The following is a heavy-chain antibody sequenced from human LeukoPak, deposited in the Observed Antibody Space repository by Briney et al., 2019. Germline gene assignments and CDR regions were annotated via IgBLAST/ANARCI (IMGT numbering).Heavy chain of an antibody. V-gene: IGHV4-59*08. Sequence: ETLSLTCTVSGGSISSYYWTWIRQPPGKGLEWIGYIYSTGSTNYNPPLKSRVTISVDTSKNHFSLKLSSVTAADTAVYYCARLNNWNSYYFDYWGQGTLVTVSS. CDR2: IYSTGST. D-gene: IGHD1-7*01. CDR1: GGSISSYY. CDR3: ARLNNWNSYYFDY. J-gene: IGHJ4*02.